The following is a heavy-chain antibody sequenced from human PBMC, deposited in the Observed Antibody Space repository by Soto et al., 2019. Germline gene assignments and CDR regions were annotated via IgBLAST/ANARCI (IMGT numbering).Heavy chain of an antibody. J-gene: IGHJ4*02. CDR2: INHSGST. CDR1: GGSFSGYY. D-gene: IGHD2-21*02. CDR3: ARVATVIDY. Sequence: SETLSLTCAVYGGSFSGYYWSWIRQPPGKGLEWIGEINHSGSTNYNPSLKSRVTISVDTSKNQFSLKLSSVTAADTAVCYCARVATVIDYWGKGTLVTVSS. V-gene: IGHV4-34*01.